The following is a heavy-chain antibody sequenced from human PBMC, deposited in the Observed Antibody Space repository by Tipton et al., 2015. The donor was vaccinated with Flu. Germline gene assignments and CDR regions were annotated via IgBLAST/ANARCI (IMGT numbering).Heavy chain of an antibody. V-gene: IGHV1-18*04. Sequence: QSGAEVKQPGASVKVSCKASGYMFTGYGVTWVRQAPGQGLEWMGWISGYNGRTKYSQKFQGRVTFTTETSTATVYMDLRSLTSDDTALYYCARDNSGDSSPAAYWGQGTLVTVS. J-gene: IGHJ4*02. CDR2: ISGYNGRT. CDR1: GYMFTGYG. CDR3: ARDNSGDSSPAAY. D-gene: IGHD1-26*01.